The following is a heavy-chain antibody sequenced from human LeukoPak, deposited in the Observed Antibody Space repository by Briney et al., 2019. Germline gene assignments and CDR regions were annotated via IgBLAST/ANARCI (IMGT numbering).Heavy chain of an antibody. Sequence: ASVKVSCKASGYTFTGYYMHWVRQAPGQGLEWMGWINPNSGGTNYAQKFQGRVTMTRDTSISTAYMELSRLRSDDTAVYYCAKGRTVYDYNDAFDIWGQGTMVTVSS. V-gene: IGHV1-2*02. CDR1: GYTFTGYY. D-gene: IGHD4-4*01. J-gene: IGHJ3*02. CDR3: AKGRTVYDYNDAFDI. CDR2: INPNSGGT.